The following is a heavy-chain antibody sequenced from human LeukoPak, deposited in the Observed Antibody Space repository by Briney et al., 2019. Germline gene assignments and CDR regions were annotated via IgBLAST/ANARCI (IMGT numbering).Heavy chain of an antibody. CDR1: GFTFSSYA. V-gene: IGHV3-23*01. J-gene: IGHJ4*02. Sequence: GGSLRLSCAASGFTFSSYAMSWVRQAPGKGLEWVSAISGSGGSTYYADSVKGRFTISRDNSKNTLYLQMNSLRVEDTAVYYCAKGTGYSSGWYDYWGQGALVTVSS. CDR2: ISGSGGST. CDR3: AKGTGYSSGWYDY. D-gene: IGHD6-19*01.